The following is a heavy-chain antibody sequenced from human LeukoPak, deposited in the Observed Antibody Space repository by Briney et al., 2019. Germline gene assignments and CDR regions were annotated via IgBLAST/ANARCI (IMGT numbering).Heavy chain of an antibody. CDR2: TTNKADSYTT. J-gene: IGHJ3*02. Sequence: PGGSLRLSCSASGYSFSDHYMDWVRQAPGKGLEWVGRTTNKADSYTTEYAASVKGRFTISRDDSKNSLYLQMNSLKTEDTAVYYCTRGYSGTSVYAFDIWGQGTMVTVSS. CDR1: GYSFSDHY. D-gene: IGHD1-26*01. CDR3: TRGYSGTSVYAFDI. V-gene: IGHV3-72*01.